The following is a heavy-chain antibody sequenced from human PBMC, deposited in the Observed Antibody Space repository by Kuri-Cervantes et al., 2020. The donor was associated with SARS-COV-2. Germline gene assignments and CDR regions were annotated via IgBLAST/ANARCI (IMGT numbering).Heavy chain of an antibody. CDR1: GFTFTNYA. D-gene: IGHD1-26*01. Sequence: GGSLRLSCAASGFTFTNYAMSWVRQAPGKGLEWVTAIGGTGSTTYYADSVRGRFTISRDNSKNTLYLQMSSLRAEDTALYYCAKFRYSGSYYDFDYWGQGTLVTVSS. V-gene: IGHV3-23*01. CDR2: IGGTGSTT. J-gene: IGHJ4*02. CDR3: AKFRYSGSYYDFDY.